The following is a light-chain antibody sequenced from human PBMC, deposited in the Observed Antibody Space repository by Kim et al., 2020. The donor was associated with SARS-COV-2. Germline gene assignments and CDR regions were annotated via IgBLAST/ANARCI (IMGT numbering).Light chain of an antibody. Sequence: EIVLTESPATLSLSPGERATLSCRASQSIRDNLAWYQQKPGQSPRLLISDASNRATGIPARFSGSGSGTDFTLTISSLEPEDFAVYYCQQRSSWPYTFGQGTKLE. V-gene: IGKV3-11*01. CDR2: DAS. CDR1: QSIRDN. J-gene: IGKJ2*01. CDR3: QQRSSWPYT.